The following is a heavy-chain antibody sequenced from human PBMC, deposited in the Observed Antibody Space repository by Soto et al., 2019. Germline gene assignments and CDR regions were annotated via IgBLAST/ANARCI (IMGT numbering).Heavy chain of an antibody. CDR2: IHYSGST. CDR3: ERIGADGTYFQH. D-gene: IGHD6-13*01. J-gene: IGHJ1*01. CDR1: GVSISGYY. Sequence: SATLSLTCTVSGVSISGYYWSWILQSPGKGLEWIGYIHYSGSTNYNPSLKSRVTISVDTSKNQLSLKLSSVTAADTAVYYCERIGADGTYFQHWGQGTLVIVAS. V-gene: IGHV4-59*12.